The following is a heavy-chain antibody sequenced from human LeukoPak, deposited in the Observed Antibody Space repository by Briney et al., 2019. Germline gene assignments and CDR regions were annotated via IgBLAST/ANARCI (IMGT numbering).Heavy chain of an antibody. CDR2: ISYDGSNK. J-gene: IGHJ4*02. D-gene: IGHD3-10*01. CDR3: ARARNYRTMGLIDY. V-gene: IGHV3-30-3*01. CDR1: GFTFSSYA. Sequence: PGGSLRLSCAASGFTFSSYAMHWVRQAPGKGLEWVAVISYDGSNKYYADSVKGRFTISRDNSKNTLYLQMNSLRAEDTAVYYCARARNYRTMGLIDYWGQGTLVTVSS.